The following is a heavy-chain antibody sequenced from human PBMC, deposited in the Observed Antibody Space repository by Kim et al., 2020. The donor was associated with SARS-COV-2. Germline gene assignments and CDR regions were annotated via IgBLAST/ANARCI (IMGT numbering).Heavy chain of an antibody. CDR3: ARAAGSHIDY. V-gene: IGHV4-34*01. CDR1: GGSFSGYY. J-gene: IGHJ4*02. CDR2: INHSGST. D-gene: IGHD6-25*01. Sequence: SETLSLTCAVYGGSFSGYYWSWIRQPPGKGLEWIGEINHSGSTNYNPSRKSRVTISVDTSKNQFSRKLSSVTAAAAAVYYCARAAGSHIDYWGQGTLVTVSS.